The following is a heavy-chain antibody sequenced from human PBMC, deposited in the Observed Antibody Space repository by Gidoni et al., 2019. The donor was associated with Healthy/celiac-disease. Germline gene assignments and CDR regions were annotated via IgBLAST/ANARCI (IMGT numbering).Heavy chain of an antibody. CDR1: GGPISSYY. CDR2: IYYSGST. J-gene: IGHJ6*02. V-gene: IGHV4-59*01. Sequence: QVQLQESGPGLVKPSETLSRTCTVSGGPISSYYWSWIRQPPRKGLEWIVYIYYSGSTNYNPSLKSRVTISVDTSRNRFSLKLSSVTAADTAVYYCARVEYCSGVRCYGRSMDVWGQGTTVTVSS. D-gene: IGHD2-15*01. CDR3: ARVEYCSGVRCYGRSMDV.